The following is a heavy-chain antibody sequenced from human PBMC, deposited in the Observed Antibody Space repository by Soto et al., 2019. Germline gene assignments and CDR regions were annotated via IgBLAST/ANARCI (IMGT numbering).Heavy chain of an antibody. V-gene: IGHV4-61*08. CDR3: AREDL. J-gene: IGHJ5*02. CDR2: VYSSGST. CDR1: GVSVSSGDYS. Sequence: SETLSLTCTVSGVSVSSGDYSWSWVRQPPGKGLEWIGYVYSSGSTNYNPSLKSRVTTSIDTSKNQFSLKLSSVTAADTAVYYCAREDLWGQGTLVTVS.